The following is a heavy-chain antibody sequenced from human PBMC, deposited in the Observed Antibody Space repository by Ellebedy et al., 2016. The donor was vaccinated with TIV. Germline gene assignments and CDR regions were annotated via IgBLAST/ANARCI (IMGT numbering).Heavy chain of an antibody. J-gene: IGHJ4*02. CDR2: IYYSGST. V-gene: IGHV4-61*01. CDR1: GDSANSGRYY. CDR3: ARETITMVRGVIFDY. D-gene: IGHD3-10*01. Sequence: SETLSLTXTVSGDSANSGRYYWSWIRQSPGKGLEWIGYIYYSGSTKYNPSLNSRVTISGDMSNNRFSLTLTSVTAADTAVYYCARETITMVRGVIFDYWGQGMLVTVSS.